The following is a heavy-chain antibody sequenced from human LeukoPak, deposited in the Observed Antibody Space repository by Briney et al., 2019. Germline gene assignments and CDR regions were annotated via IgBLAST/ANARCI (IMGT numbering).Heavy chain of an antibody. J-gene: IGHJ4*02. Sequence: QAGGSLRLSCAASGFTFSNYGMTWVRQAPGKGLEWVSAISASGGSTYYADSVKGRFTLSRDNSKNTLYLQVNSLGADDTAVYYCAKDNDSWDSRRGSDSWGQGTLVIVSS. V-gene: IGHV3-23*01. D-gene: IGHD1-26*01. CDR3: AKDNDSWDSRRGSDS. CDR1: GFTFSNYG. CDR2: ISASGGST.